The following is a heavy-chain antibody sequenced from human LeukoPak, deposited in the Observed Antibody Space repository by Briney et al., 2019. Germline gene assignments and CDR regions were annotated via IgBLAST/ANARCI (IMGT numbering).Heavy chain of an antibody. V-gene: IGHV4-31*03. J-gene: IGHJ4*02. CDR1: GGSISSGGYY. D-gene: IGHD1-7*01. Sequence: PSETLSLTCTVSGGSISSGGYYWSWIRQHPGKGLEWIGYIYYSGSTYYNPSLKSRVTISVDTSKNQLSLKLSSVTAADTAVYYCARESWNYYFDYWGQGTLVTVSS. CDR3: ARESWNYYFDY. CDR2: IYYSGST.